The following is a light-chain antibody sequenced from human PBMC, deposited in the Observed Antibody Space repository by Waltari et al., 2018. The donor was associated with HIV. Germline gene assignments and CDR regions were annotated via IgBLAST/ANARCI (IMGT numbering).Light chain of an antibody. Sequence: QSALTQPASVSGSPGQSITVSCTCTSSDVGAYNYVSWYQQTPGPAPKLVIYEVSYRPSGISNRFSGSKSGNTASLTISGLQTEDEADYYCSSFTTTSTLLFGGGTKVTVL. CDR3: SSFTTTSTLL. CDR2: EVS. V-gene: IGLV2-14*01. J-gene: IGLJ2*01. CDR1: SSDVGAYNY.